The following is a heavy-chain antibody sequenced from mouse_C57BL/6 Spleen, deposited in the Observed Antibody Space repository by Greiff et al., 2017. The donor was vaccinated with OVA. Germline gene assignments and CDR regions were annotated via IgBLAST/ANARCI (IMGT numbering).Heavy chain of an antibody. J-gene: IGHJ1*03. CDR1: GYTFTSYW. V-gene: IGHV1-61*01. CDR2: IYPSDSET. D-gene: IGHD1-1*01. Sequence: VQLQQPGAELVRPGSSVKLSCKASGYTFTSYWMDWVKQRPGQGLEWIGNIYPSDSETHYNQKFKDKATLTVDKSSSTAYMQLSSLTSEDSAVYYCAREDYYGSSYDFDVWGTGTTVTVSS. CDR3: AREDYYGSSYDFDV.